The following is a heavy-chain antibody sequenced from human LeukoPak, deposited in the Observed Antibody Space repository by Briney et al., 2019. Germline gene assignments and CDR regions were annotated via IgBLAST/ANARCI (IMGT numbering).Heavy chain of an antibody. D-gene: IGHD2-2*01. CDR3: ARGPGCTSSSCPCYFDY. CDR2: MNPNSGNT. Sequence: ASVKVSCKASGYTFISYDIDWVRQATGQGLEWMGWMNPNSGNTGYAQKFQGRVTSTRNTSISTAYMELSSLRSEDTAVYYCARGPGCTSSSCPCYFDYWGQGTVVTVSS. CDR1: GYTFISYD. J-gene: IGHJ4*02. V-gene: IGHV1-8*03.